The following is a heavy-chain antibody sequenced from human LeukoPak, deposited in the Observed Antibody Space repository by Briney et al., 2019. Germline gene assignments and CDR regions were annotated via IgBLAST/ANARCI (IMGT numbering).Heavy chain of an antibody. CDR2: INHSGST. J-gene: IGHJ3*02. D-gene: IGHD5-12*01. Sequence: PSETLSLTCAVYGGSFSGYYWSWIRQPPGKGLEWIGEINHSGSTNYNPSLKSRVTISVDTSKNQFSLKLSSVTAADTAVYYCARVQYSGYDGSSDAFDIWGQGTMVTVSS. CDR1: GGSFSGYY. V-gene: IGHV4-34*01. CDR3: ARVQYSGYDGSSDAFDI.